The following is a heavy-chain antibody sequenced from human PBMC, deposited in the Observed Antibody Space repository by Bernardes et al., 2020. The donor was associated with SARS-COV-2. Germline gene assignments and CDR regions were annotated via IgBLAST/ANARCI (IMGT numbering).Heavy chain of an antibody. CDR2: VSGSGGST. CDR3: AKREYYDFWSGPIDY. Sequence: GCSLILSCAASGFTFSNSALSWVRQAPGPGLEWVSVVSGSGGSTYYADSVKGRFTISRDNSKNMLYLQMNSLRAEDTAIYYCAKREYYDFWSGPIDYWGQGTLVTVSS. CDR1: GFTFSNSA. D-gene: IGHD3-3*01. J-gene: IGHJ4*02. V-gene: IGHV3-23*01.